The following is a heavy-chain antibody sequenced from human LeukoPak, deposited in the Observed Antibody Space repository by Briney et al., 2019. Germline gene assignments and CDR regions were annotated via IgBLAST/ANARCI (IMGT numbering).Heavy chain of an antibody. CDR2: ISGNGDST. J-gene: IGHJ4*02. D-gene: IGHD3-22*01. V-gene: IGHV3-23*01. CDR3: AKDLHAFYDSSGYFDY. CDR1: GFTFRNYA. Sequence: PGGSLRLSCSASGFTFRNYAMNWVRQAPGKGLEWVSAISGNGDSTYYADSVKGRFTISRDNSKNTPYLQMNSLRAEDTAVYYCAKDLHAFYDSSGYFDYWGQGTLVTVSS.